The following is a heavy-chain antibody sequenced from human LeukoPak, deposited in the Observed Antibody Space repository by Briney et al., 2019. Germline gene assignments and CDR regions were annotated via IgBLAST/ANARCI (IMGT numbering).Heavy chain of an antibody. J-gene: IGHJ4*02. CDR3: ARGMTTVTTASYYFDY. V-gene: IGHV6-1*01. D-gene: IGHD4-11*01. CDR1: GDSVSSNSAA. Sequence: SQTLSLTCAISGDSVSSNSAAWNWIRQSPSRGLEWLGRTYYRSKWYNDYAVSVKSRITITPDTSKNQFSLQLNSVTPEDTAVYYCARGMTTVTTASYYFDYWGQGTLVTVSS. CDR2: TYYRSKWYN.